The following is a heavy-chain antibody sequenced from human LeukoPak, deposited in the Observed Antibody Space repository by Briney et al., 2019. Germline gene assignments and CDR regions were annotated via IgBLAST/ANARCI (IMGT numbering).Heavy chain of an antibody. CDR3: ARVVYYDYYYGMDA. CDR2: INPNSGST. V-gene: IGHV1-2*02. J-gene: IGHJ6*02. Sequence: ASVKVSCKASGYTFTGYYMHWVRQAPGQGLEWMGWINPNSGSTNYAQKFQGRVTMTRDTSISTAYMELSRLRSDDTAVYYCARVVYYDYYYGMDAWGQGTTVTVSS. D-gene: IGHD3-22*01. CDR1: GYTFTGYY.